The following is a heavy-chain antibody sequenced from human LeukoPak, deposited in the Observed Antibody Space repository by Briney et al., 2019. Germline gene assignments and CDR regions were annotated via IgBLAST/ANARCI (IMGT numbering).Heavy chain of an antibody. D-gene: IGHD6-19*01. CDR2: IYYSGST. CDR1: GGSISSYY. V-gene: IGHV4-59*01. CDR3: ARATYSSGWGTSDY. J-gene: IGHJ4*02. Sequence: SETLSLTCTVSGGSISSYYWSWLRQPPGKGLEWIGYIYYSGSTNYNPSLKSRVTISVDTSKNQFSLKLSSVTAADTAVYYCARATYSSGWGTSDYWGQGTLVTVSS.